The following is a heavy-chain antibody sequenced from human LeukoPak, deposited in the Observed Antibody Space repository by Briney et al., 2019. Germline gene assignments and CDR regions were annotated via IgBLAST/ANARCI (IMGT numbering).Heavy chain of an antibody. CDR2: SSSSGSTI. D-gene: IGHD5-12*01. Sequence: GGSLRLSCAASGFTFSDYYMSWIRPALGKGLEWVSYSSSSGSTIYYADSVKGRFTISRNNAKNSLYLQMNSLRAEDTAVYYCARLRDGYNFGMDVWGQGTTVTVSS. V-gene: IGHV3-11*01. CDR1: GFTFSDYY. J-gene: IGHJ6*02. CDR3: ARLRDGYNFGMDV.